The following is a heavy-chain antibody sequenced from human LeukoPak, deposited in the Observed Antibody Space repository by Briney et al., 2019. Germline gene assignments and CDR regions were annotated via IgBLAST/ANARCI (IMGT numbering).Heavy chain of an antibody. CDR3: ARDYGGSSPFDY. V-gene: IGHV3-48*04. CDR1: GFTFSRYS. Sequence: GGSLRLSCAASGFTFSRYSMNWVRQAPGKGLEWVSYISSSDSTIYYADSVKGRFTISRDNAKNSLYLQMNSLRAEDTAVYYCARDYGGSSPFDYWGQGTLVTVSS. J-gene: IGHJ4*02. D-gene: IGHD4-23*01. CDR2: ISSSDSTI.